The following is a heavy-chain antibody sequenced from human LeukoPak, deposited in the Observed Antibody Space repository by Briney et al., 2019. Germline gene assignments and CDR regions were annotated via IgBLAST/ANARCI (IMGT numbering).Heavy chain of an antibody. V-gene: IGHV3-9*01. J-gene: IGHJ6*03. CDR3: ARDDSEHSSSWYNYYYYMDV. D-gene: IGHD6-13*01. Sequence: GRSLRLSCAASGFTFDDHDMHWVRQAPGKGLEWGSGITWDSGITGYADSVKVIFTISRDNAKISLYLQMNSLRAEDTAVYYCARDDSEHSSSWYNYYYYMDVWGKGTTVTVSS. CDR2: ITWDSGIT. CDR1: GFTFDDHD.